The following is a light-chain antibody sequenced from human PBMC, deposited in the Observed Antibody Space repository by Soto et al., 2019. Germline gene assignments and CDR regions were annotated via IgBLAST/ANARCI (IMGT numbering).Light chain of an antibody. Sequence: DIQMTQSPSSLSASVGDRVTITCQASQDIGNYLNWYQQIPGKAPKLLIYAASNLETGVPSRFSGSGSGTDFTFTISRLQFEDFATYYCQQYDILGRHTFGQGTRVEI. CDR1: QDIGNY. J-gene: IGKJ2*01. V-gene: IGKV1-33*01. CDR2: AAS. CDR3: QQYDILGRHT.